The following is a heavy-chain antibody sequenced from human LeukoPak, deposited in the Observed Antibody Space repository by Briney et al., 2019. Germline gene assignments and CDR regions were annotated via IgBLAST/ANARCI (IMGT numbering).Heavy chain of an antibody. D-gene: IGHD3-22*01. CDR2: ISYDGSNK. CDR1: GFTLSSHA. J-gene: IGHJ4*02. Sequence: GGSLRLSCSAAGFTLSSHAMHWVRQSPGKGLEWVVVISYDGSNKYYADSVKGRFTISRDNSKNTLYLQMNSLRAEDTAVYYCAKDYSGYYSYFDYWGQGTLVTVSS. V-gene: IGHV3-30*04. CDR3: AKDYSGYYSYFDY.